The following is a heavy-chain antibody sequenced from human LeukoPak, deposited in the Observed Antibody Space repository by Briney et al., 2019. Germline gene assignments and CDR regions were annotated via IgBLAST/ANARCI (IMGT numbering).Heavy chain of an antibody. CDR1: GYSFTSCW. CDR2: IYPGDSDT. J-gene: IGHJ4*02. V-gene: IGHV5-51*01. Sequence: GESLKISCKGSGYSFTSCWIGWVRQMPGKGLEWMGIIYPGDSDTRYSPSFQGQVTISADKSISTAYLQWSSLKASDTAMYYCARRYYYDSSGWSFDYWGQGTLVTVSS. CDR3: ARRYYYDSSGWSFDY. D-gene: IGHD3-22*01.